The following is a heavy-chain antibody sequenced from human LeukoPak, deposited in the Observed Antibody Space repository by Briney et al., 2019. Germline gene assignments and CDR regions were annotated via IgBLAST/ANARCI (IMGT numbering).Heavy chain of an antibody. CDR3: ARHPRKYYFDY. Sequence: LETLSLTCTVSGYSISSGYYWGWIRQPPGKGLEWIGSIYYSGSTYYNPSLKSRVTISVDTSKNQFSLKLSSVTAADTAVYYCARHPRKYYFDYWGQGTLVTVYS. V-gene: IGHV4-38-2*02. CDR2: IYYSGST. CDR1: GYSISSGYY. J-gene: IGHJ4*02.